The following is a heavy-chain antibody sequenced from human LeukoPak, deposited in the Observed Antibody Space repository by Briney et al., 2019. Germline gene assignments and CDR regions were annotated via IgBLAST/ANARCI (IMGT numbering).Heavy chain of an antibody. CDR1: GFTFDDYA. Sequence: GGSLRLSCAASGFTFDDYAMQWVRQAPGKGLEWVSLISVDGGSAYYADSVKDRFTISRDNSKNSLYLQMNSLRTEDTALYYCAKDKIAVAANWFDPWGQGTLVTVSS. D-gene: IGHD6-19*01. J-gene: IGHJ5*02. CDR2: ISVDGGSA. CDR3: AKDKIAVAANWFDP. V-gene: IGHV3-43*02.